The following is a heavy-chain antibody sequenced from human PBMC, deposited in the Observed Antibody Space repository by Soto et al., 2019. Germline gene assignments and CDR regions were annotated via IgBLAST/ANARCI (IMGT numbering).Heavy chain of an antibody. CDR2: IWYDGSNK. Sequence: WSLGLCCASSVFTFISYGMHWVRQAPGKGLEWVAVIWYDGSNKYYADSVKGRFTISRDNSKNTLYLQMNSLRAEDTAVYYCARDPSYAYSSSPSPYYYYYGMDIWGQGTSLTVSS. D-gene: IGHD6-13*01. J-gene: IGHJ6*01. V-gene: IGHV3-33*01. CDR1: VFTFISYG. CDR3: ARDPSYAYSSSPSPYYYYYGMDI.